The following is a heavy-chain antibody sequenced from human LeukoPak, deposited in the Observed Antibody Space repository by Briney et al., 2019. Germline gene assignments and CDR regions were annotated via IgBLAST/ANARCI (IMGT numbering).Heavy chain of an antibody. CDR2: IKQDGNEK. J-gene: IGHJ5*02. CDR3: ARCDSSSWDNWFDP. D-gene: IGHD6-13*01. Sequence: PGGSLRLSCAASGFTFSSYWMSWVRQAPGKGLEWVANIKQDGNEKYYVDSVKGRFTISRDNAKNSLYLQMNSLRAEDTAVYYCARCDSSSWDNWFDPWGQGTLVTVSS. CDR1: GFTFSSYW. V-gene: IGHV3-7*01.